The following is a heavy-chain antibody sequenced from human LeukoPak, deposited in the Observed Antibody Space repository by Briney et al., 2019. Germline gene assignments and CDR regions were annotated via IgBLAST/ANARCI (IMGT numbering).Heavy chain of an antibody. V-gene: IGHV4-39*01. Sequence: SETLSLTCTVSGGSISSSSYYWGWIRQPPGKGLEWIGSLYYSGSTYYNPSLKSRVTISVDTSKNQFSLKLSSVTAADTAVYYCATYYRASSFDYWSQGTLVTVSS. J-gene: IGHJ4*02. CDR2: LYYSGST. D-gene: IGHD2-21*01. CDR1: GGSISSSSYY. CDR3: ATYYRASSFDY.